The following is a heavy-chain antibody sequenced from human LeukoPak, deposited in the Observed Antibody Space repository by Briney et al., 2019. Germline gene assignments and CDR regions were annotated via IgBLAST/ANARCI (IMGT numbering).Heavy chain of an antibody. J-gene: IGHJ4*02. CDR2: MYPKSGIT. CDR3: ARDPGYLQPDL. D-gene: IGHD2-15*01. CDR1: GYTFTDYW. Sequence: GASVKVSCKASGYTFTDYWLHWVRQAPGQGLEYMGCMYPKSGITGYVQKFQGRVTLTSDTSISTAYMELSSLKSDDTAMHYCARDPGYLQPDLWGQGTLVTVPS. V-gene: IGHV1-2*02.